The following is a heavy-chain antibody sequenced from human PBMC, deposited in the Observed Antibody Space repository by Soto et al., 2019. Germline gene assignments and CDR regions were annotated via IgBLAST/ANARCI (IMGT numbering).Heavy chain of an antibody. Sequence: ASVKVSCKASGYTLISYGISWVRQAPGQGLEWMGWISAYSGNTNYAQNLQGRVTMTTDTSTSTAYMELRSLRSDDTAVYYCARPILTTVTTGYYYYGMDVWGQGTTVTVSS. J-gene: IGHJ6*02. CDR1: GYTLISYG. V-gene: IGHV1-18*04. CDR2: ISAYSGNT. D-gene: IGHD4-4*01. CDR3: ARPILTTVTTGYYYYGMDV.